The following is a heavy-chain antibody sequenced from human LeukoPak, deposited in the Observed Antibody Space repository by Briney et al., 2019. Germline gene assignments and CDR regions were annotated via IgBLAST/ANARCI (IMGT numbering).Heavy chain of an antibody. D-gene: IGHD5-18*01. J-gene: IGHJ4*02. V-gene: IGHV3-23*01. Sequence: GGSLRLSCAASGFTFSSYAMNWVRQAPGKGLEWVSAISGSGYSTYYADSVKGRFTISRDNSKNTLYLQMNSLRAEDTAVYYCAKDLRMENTAYYFDYWGQGTLVTVSS. CDR1: GFTFSSYA. CDR3: AKDLRMENTAYYFDY. CDR2: ISGSGYST.